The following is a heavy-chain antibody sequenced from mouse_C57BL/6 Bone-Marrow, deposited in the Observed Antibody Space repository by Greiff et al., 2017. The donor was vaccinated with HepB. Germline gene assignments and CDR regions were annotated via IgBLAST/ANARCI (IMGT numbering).Heavy chain of an antibody. V-gene: IGHV14-4*01. CDR3: TRCSNQWFAY. D-gene: IGHD2-5*01. CDR2: IVPENGDT. CDR1: GFNIKDDY. Sequence: EVQLQESGAELVRPGASVKLSCTASGFNIKDDYMHWVKQRPEQGLEWIGWIVPENGDTEYASKFQGKATITADTSSNTAYLQLSSLTSEDTAVYYCTRCSNQWFAYWGQGTLVTVSA. J-gene: IGHJ3*01.